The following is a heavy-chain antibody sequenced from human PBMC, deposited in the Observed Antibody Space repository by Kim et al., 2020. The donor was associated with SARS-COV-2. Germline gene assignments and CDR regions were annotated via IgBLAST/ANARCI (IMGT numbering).Heavy chain of an antibody. CDR2: ISSSSSYI. CDR1: GFTFSSYS. J-gene: IGHJ4*02. V-gene: IGHV3-21*01. CDR3: ARVPGIAVAGTSDY. Sequence: GGSLRLSCAASGFTFSSYSMNWVRQAPGKGLEWVSSISSSSSYIYYADSVKGRFTISRDNAKNSLYLQMNSLRAEDTAVYYCARVPGIAVAGTSDYWGQGTLVTVSS. D-gene: IGHD6-19*01.